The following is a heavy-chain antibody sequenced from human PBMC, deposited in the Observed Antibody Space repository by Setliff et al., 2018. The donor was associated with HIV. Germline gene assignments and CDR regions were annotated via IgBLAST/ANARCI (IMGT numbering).Heavy chain of an antibody. CDR1: GGSINSGHYY. D-gene: IGHD3-22*01. CDR3: ARGFSSAFFHEFFDY. V-gene: IGHV4-31*03. CDR2: IYYTGGT. J-gene: IGHJ4*02. Sequence: SEILSLTCNVSGGSINSGHYYWSWIRHHPGKGLEWIGYIYYTGGTYFNPSLKSRITLSIDTSKNQFSLKLRSVTAADTAVYFCARGFSSAFFHEFFDYWGQGTLVTVSS.